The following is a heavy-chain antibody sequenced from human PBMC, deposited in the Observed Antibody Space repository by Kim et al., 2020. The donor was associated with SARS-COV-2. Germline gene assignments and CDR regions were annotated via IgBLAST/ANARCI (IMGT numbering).Heavy chain of an antibody. Sequence: GGSLRLSCVASGFTVSSNYMSWVRQAPGKGLEWRSVLYAGGNIFYADSVKGRFTISRDNSKNTVFLQMNSLRAEDTAVYYCARDGRATTNYNWFDLWGQG. J-gene: IGHJ5*02. V-gene: IGHV3-66*01. D-gene: IGHD2-8*01. CDR2: LYAGGNI. CDR1: GFTVSSNY. CDR3: ARDGRATTNYNWFDL.